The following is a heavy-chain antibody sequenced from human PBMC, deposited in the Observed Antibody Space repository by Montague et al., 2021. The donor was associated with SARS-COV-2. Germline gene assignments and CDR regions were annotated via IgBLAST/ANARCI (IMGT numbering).Heavy chain of an antibody. CDR1: GGSISSSSYY. CDR3: ARGMIRGVTTPFDY. V-gene: IGHV4-39*02. D-gene: IGHD3-10*01. CDR2: IYYSGTT. J-gene: IGHJ4*02. Sequence: SETLSLTCTVSGGSISSSSYYWGWIRQPPGKGLEWIGNIYYSGTTYYNPSLQSRGTISVDTSKNHLSLRLSSVTAADTAVYFCARGMIRGVTTPFDYWSQGSQVTVSS.